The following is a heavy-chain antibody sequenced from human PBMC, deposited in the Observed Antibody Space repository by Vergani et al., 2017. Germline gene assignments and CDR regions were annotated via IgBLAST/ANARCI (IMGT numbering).Heavy chain of an antibody. J-gene: IGHJ4*02. CDR3: ARGGIAARDLDY. CDR1: GFTFSSYE. V-gene: IGHV3-48*03. Sequence: EVQLVESGGGLVQPGGSLRLSCAASGFTFSSYEMNWVRQAPGKGLEWVSYISSSGSTIYYADSVKGRFTISRDNAKNSLYLQMNSLRAGDTAVYYCARGGIAARDLDYWGQGTLVTVSS. D-gene: IGHD6-6*01. CDR2: ISSSGSTI.